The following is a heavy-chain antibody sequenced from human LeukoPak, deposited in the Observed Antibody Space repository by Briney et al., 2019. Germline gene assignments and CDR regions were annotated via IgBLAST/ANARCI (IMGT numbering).Heavy chain of an antibody. CDR2: ISYDGSNG. V-gene: IGHV3-30*04. CDR1: GFTFSSYV. Sequence: GGSLRLSCAASGFTFSSYVMHWVRQAPGKGLEWVAIISYDGSNGYYADSVKGRFTISRDNAKNSLYLQMNSLRAEDTAVYYCARALWFGETFPAYWGQGTLVTVPS. CDR3: ARALWFGETFPAY. J-gene: IGHJ4*02. D-gene: IGHD3-10*01.